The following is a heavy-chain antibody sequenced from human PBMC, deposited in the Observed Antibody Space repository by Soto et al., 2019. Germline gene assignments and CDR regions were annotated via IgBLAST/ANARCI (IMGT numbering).Heavy chain of an antibody. CDR2: LNHNSGNT. CDR1: GYMFSTYD. V-gene: IGHV1-8*01. CDR3: ARDHRYNWNDEGWFDP. D-gene: IGHD1-20*01. Sequence: QVQLVQSGAEVKKPGASVKVSCKASGYMFSTYDINWVRQAPGQGLEWMGWLNHNSGNTGYAQKFQGRVTMTMNTSINTAYMELSSLGSDDTAVYYCARDHRYNWNDEGWFDPWGQGTLVTVSS. J-gene: IGHJ5*02.